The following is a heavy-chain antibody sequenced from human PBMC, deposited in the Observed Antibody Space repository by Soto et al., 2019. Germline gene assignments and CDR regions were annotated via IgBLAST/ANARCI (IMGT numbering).Heavy chain of an antibody. J-gene: IGHJ4*02. CDR1: GGTFSSYS. CDR3: AIGSTYSGEFEF. V-gene: IGHV1-69*01. Sequence: QVRLVQSGAEVKKPGSSVKVSCKASGGTFSSYSITWVRQAPGQGLEWMGGFVPLVGTANYAQKFQGRLTITAGESASTAYMDLSSLRSDDTAIYYCAIGSTYSGEFEFWGQGSLVTVSS. CDR2: FVPLVGTA. D-gene: IGHD1-26*01.